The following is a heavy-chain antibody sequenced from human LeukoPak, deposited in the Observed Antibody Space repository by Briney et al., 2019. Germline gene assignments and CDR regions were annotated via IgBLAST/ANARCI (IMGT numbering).Heavy chain of an antibody. CDR1: GFTFSSYS. CDR2: ISSSSSYI. V-gene: IGHV3-21*01. CDR3: ARWCSTSCYQFDY. Sequence: GGSLRLSCAASGFTFSSYSMNWVRQAPGKGLEWVSSISSSSSYIYYADSVKGRFTISRDNARNSLYLQMNSLRAEDTAVYYCARWCSTSCYQFDYWGQGTLVTVSS. D-gene: IGHD2-2*01. J-gene: IGHJ4*02.